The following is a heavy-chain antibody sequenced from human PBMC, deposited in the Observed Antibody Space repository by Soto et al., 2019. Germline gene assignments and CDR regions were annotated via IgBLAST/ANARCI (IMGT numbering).Heavy chain of an antibody. CDR3: ARSMSAAPYYFDY. CDR1: GGSISSGGYS. D-gene: IGHD6-13*01. V-gene: IGHV4-30-2*02. CDR2: IYHSGTT. Sequence: SETLSLTCAVSGGSISSGGYSWSWIRQPPGKGLEWIGYIYHSGTTYYNPSLKSRVTISVDRSKNQFSLWLTSVTTADTAIYYCARSMSAAPYYFDYWGRGTLVTVSS. J-gene: IGHJ4*02.